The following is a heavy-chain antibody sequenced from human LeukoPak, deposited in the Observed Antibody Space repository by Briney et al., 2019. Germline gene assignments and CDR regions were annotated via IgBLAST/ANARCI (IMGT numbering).Heavy chain of an antibody. V-gene: IGHV1-18*01. CDR3: ARGDFFSHLNWFDP. CDR2: ISAHNGNT. D-gene: IGHD2/OR15-2a*01. Sequence: ASVKVSCKASGYTFTSYGISWVRQAPGQGLEWMGWISAHNGNTNYAQKLQGRVTMTTDTSTSTAYMELRSLRSDDTAVYYCARGDFFSHLNWFDPWGQGTLVTVSS. CDR1: GYTFTSYG. J-gene: IGHJ5*01.